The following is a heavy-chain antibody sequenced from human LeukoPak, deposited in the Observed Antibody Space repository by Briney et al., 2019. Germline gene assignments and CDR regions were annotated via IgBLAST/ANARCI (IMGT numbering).Heavy chain of an antibody. CDR3: ARDVAYYYGSGTYDGHDAFDI. J-gene: IGHJ3*02. V-gene: IGHV1-69*01. Sequence: ASVKVSCKASGGSFSTYAISWVRQAPGQGIEWMGGIIPIFGAPNHAQKFQGRVTITADESTSTAYMELSSLRSEDTAVYFCARDVAYYYGSGTYDGHDAFDIWGQGTMVTVSS. CDR2: IIPIFGAP. CDR1: GGSFSTYA. D-gene: IGHD3-10*01.